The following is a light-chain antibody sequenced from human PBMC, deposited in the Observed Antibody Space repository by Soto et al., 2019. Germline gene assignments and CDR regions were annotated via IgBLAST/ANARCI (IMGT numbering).Light chain of an antibody. CDR2: GAS. CDR1: QSVSSN. Sequence: EIVMTQSPATLSVSPGERATLSCRASQSVSSNLAWYQQKPGQAPRLLIYGASTRATGIPGRFSGSGSGTEFTLTISSLQSEDFAVYYCQQYGSSPITFGQGTKVDIK. J-gene: IGKJ1*01. V-gene: IGKV3-15*01. CDR3: QQYGSSPIT.